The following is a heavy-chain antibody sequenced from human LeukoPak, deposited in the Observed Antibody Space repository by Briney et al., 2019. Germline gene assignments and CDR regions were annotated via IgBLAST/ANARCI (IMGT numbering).Heavy chain of an antibody. J-gene: IGHJ4*02. D-gene: IGHD6-13*01. CDR3: ARFSIAAAGEDY. CDR2: ISGYRGNT. CDR1: GYTFTNYG. Sequence: ASVKVSCKASGYTFTNYGVNWVRQAPGQGLEWMGWISGYRGNTNYAQKLQGRVTMTTDTSTSTAYMELRSLRSDDTAVYYCARFSIAAAGEDYWGQGTLVTVSS. V-gene: IGHV1-18*01.